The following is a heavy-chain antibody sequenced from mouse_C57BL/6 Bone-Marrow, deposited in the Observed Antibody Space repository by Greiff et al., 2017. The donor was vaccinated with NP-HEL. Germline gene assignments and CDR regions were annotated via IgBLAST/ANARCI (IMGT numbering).Heavy chain of an antibody. Sequence: EVQLQQSGAELVRPGASVKLSCTASGFNIKDDYMHWVKQRPEQGLEWIGWIDPENGDTEYASKFQGKATITADTSSNTASLQLSSLTSEDTAVYYCTTVYGTSDYWGQGTTLSVSS. V-gene: IGHV14-4*01. CDR2: IDPENGDT. CDR3: TTVYGTSDY. J-gene: IGHJ2*01. D-gene: IGHD1-1*01. CDR1: GFNIKDDY.